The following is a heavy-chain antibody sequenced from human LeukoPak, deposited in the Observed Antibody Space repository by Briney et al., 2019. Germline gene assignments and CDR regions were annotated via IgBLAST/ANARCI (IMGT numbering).Heavy chain of an antibody. CDR3: ARQLRFGELSSFSFDY. V-gene: IGHV5-51*01. J-gene: IGHJ4*02. Sequence: GESLKISCKGSGYSFTSYWIGWVRQMPGKGLEWMGIIYPGDSDTRYSPSFQGQVTISADKSISTAYLQWSSLKASDTAMYYCARQLRFGELSSFSFDYWGQGTLVTVS. CDR2: IYPGDSDT. CDR1: GYSFTSYW. D-gene: IGHD3-10*01.